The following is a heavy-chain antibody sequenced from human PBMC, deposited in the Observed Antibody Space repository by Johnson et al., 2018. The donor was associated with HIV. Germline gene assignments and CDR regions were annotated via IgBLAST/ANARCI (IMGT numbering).Heavy chain of an antibody. Sequence: VQLVESGGGLVKPGGSLRLSCAASGFTFNNAWMSWVHQAPGKGLEWVGRVKSKTDDGTSDYAAPVKGSFPISTDDSKNTLYLQMNSLKTEDTNVYYCTTDPGSWVVSAYSHAFDIWGQGTMVTASS. CDR2: VKSKTDDGTS. J-gene: IGHJ3*02. D-gene: IGHD2-21*01. CDR1: GFTFNNAW. V-gene: IGHV3-15*01. CDR3: TTDPGSWVVSAYSHAFDI.